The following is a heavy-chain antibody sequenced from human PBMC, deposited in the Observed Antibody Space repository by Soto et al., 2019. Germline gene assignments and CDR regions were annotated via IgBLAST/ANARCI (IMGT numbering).Heavy chain of an antibody. D-gene: IGHD2-15*01. V-gene: IGHV1-8*01. J-gene: IGHJ4*02. CDR2: MNPHTGDT. CDR1: GYSFTSYD. CDR3: ARDAVIRTTPLDS. Sequence: QVQLVQSGAEVKKPGASVKVSCKASGYSFTSYDIKWVRQATGQGLEWMGWMNPHTGDTGYAQKFQGRVTMTRNSSISTAYMELSSLRSDDTAVYYCARDAVIRTTPLDSWGQGTLVTVSS.